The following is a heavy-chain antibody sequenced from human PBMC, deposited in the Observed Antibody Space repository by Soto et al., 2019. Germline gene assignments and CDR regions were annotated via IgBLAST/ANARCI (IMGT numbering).Heavy chain of an antibody. D-gene: IGHD3-3*01. CDR2: IWYDGSNK. CDR3: AGDRGLDLCSFLY. J-gene: IGHJ4*02. CDR1: GFTFSSYG. V-gene: IGHV3-33*01. Sequence: QVQLVESGGGVVQPGRSLRLSCAASGFTFSSYGMHWVRQAPGKGLEWVAVIWYDGSNKYYADSVKGRFTISRDNSKNTLYLQMNSLRAAGPAVYYCAGDRGLDLCSFLYWGQGSLVTVSS.